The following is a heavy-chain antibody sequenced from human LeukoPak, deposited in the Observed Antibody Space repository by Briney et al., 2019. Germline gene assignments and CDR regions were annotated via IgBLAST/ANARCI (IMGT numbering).Heavy chain of an antibody. CDR3: ARKAGGVGNWFDP. CDR2: ISAYNGNT. CDR1: GYTFTSYG. V-gene: IGHV1-18*01. Sequence: ASVKVSCKASGYTFTSYGISWVRQAPGQGLEWMGWISAYNGNTNHAQKLQGRVTMTTDTSTSTAYMELRSLRSEDTAVYYCARKAGGVGNWFDPWSQGTLVTVSS. J-gene: IGHJ5*02. D-gene: IGHD2-8*01.